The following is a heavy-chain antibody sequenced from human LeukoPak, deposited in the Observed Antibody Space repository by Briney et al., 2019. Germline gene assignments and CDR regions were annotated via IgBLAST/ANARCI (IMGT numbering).Heavy chain of an antibody. J-gene: IGHJ5*02. CDR1: GGSISSGGYS. Sequence: SETLSLTCAVSGGSISSGGYSWSWIRQPPGTGLEWIGYIYHSGSTYYNPSLKSRVTILVDRSKNQFSLKLSSVTAADTAVYYCARDQYGDNGEYWFDPWGQGTLVTVSS. D-gene: IGHD4-17*01. CDR2: IYHSGST. V-gene: IGHV4-30-2*01. CDR3: ARDQYGDNGEYWFDP.